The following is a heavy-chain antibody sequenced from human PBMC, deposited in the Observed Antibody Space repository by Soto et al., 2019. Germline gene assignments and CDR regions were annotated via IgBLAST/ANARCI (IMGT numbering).Heavy chain of an antibody. V-gene: IGHV3-21*06. Sequence: LRLSCAASGFTFTRYSMNWVRQAPGKGLEWVSSISSTTNYIYYGDSMKGRFTISRDNAKNSLYLEMNSLRAEDTAVYYCARGSEDLTSNFDYWGQGNLVTVSS. CDR3: ARGSEDLTSNFDY. J-gene: IGHJ4*02. CDR1: GFTFTRYS. CDR2: ISSTTNYI.